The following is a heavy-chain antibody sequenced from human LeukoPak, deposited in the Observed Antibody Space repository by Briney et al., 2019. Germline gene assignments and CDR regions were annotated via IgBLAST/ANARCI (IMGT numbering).Heavy chain of an antibody. Sequence: ASVKLSCKASGYTFTSYGISWVRQAPGQGLEWMGRISANNGNTNYTQKVQGRVTMTTDTSTATAYMELRSLRSDDTAVYYCARDAPNSRGWFVYWGQGTLVTVSS. V-gene: IGHV1-18*01. CDR3: ARDAPNSRGWFVY. D-gene: IGHD6-19*01. CDR2: ISANNGNT. J-gene: IGHJ5*01. CDR1: GYTFTSYG.